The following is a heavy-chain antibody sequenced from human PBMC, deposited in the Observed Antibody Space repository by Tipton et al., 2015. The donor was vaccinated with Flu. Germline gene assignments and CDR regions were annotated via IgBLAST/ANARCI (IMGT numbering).Heavy chain of an antibody. D-gene: IGHD3-10*01. J-gene: IGHJ3*02. V-gene: IGHV4-39*07. Sequence: TLSLTCTVSGGSVSSDDFYWGWVRQAPGKGPEWIGSIFHRGTTYYDLSLQSRVTISLDTSKNQFSLRVTSVTAADTAMYYCATGPPNVLLWFGGLSDAFDIWGLGTMVSVSS. CDR1: GGSVSSDDFY. CDR2: IFHRGTT. CDR3: ATGPPNVLLWFGGLSDAFDI.